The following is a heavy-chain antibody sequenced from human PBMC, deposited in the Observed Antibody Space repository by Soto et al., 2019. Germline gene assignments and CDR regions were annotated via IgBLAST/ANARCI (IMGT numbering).Heavy chain of an antibody. Sequence: GGFLRLSCAASGFTFSSYAMHWVRQAPGKGLEWVALISYDGSNKYYADSVKGRFTISRDNSKNTLYLQMNSLRAEDTAVYYCARDKRDLRFLEWSYYFDFWGQGTLVTVSS. CDR1: GFTFSSYA. CDR3: ARDKRDLRFLEWSYYFDF. J-gene: IGHJ4*02. V-gene: IGHV3-30-3*01. CDR2: ISYDGSNK. D-gene: IGHD3-3*01.